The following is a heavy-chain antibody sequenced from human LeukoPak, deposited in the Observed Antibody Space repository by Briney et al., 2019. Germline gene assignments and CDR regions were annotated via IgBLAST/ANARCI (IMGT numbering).Heavy chain of an antibody. J-gene: IGHJ2*01. V-gene: IGHV3-48*01. CDR1: GFTFNTYS. CDR2: ISSSSSTI. D-gene: IGHD7-27*01. Sequence: PGGSLRLSCAASGFTFNTYSMNWVRQAPGKGLEWISHISSSSSTIYYSDSVKGRFTISRDNSKNTLYLQMNSLRAEDTAVYYCAKGGLNWAYWYFDLWGRGALVTVSS. CDR3: AKGGLNWAYWYFDL.